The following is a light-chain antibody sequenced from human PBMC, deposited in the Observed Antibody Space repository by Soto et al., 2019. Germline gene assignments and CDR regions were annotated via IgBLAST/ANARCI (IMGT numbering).Light chain of an antibody. CDR2: QAS. CDR1: QSLDKY. V-gene: IGKV1-5*03. CDR3: QQVKSFPLP. Sequence: DIQMTQSPSALSASVGDRVTITCRASQSLDKYLAWYQQKPGKAPKLLIYQASILQIGVPSKFSGSGSGTEFTLSISNLSPDDFASYYCQQVKSFPLPFGQGTRLEIK. J-gene: IGKJ5*01.